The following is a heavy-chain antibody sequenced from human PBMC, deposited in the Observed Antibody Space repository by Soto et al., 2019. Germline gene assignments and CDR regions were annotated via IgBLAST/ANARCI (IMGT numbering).Heavy chain of an antibody. Sequence: SETLSLTCAVYGGSFSGYYWSWIRQPPGKGLEWIGEINHSGSTNYNPSLKSRVTISVDTSKNQFSLKLSSVTAADTAVYYCARGHKVATIQKPTRAGRAYYFDYWGQGTLVTVSS. J-gene: IGHJ4*02. V-gene: IGHV4-34*01. D-gene: IGHD5-12*01. CDR1: GGSFSGYY. CDR3: ARGHKVATIQKPTRAGRAYYFDY. CDR2: INHSGST.